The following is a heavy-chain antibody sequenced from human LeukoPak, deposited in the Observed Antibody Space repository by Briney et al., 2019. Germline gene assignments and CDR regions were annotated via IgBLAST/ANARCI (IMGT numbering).Heavy chain of an antibody. Sequence: SQTLSLTCDVSGGSISSGGYSWSWIRQPPGKGLEWIGYIYHSGSTYYNPSLKSRVTISVDRSKNQFSLKLSSVTAADTAVYYCASWSGYYPPYYFDYWGQGTLVTVSS. D-gene: IGHD3-3*01. CDR1: GGSISSGGYS. J-gene: IGHJ4*02. CDR2: IYHSGST. V-gene: IGHV4-30-2*01. CDR3: ASWSGYYPPYYFDY.